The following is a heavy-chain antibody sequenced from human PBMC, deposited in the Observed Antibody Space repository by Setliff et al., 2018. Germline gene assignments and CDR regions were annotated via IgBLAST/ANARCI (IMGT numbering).Heavy chain of an antibody. J-gene: IGHJ4*02. CDR2: IYYSGST. CDR1: GGSISSYY. Sequence: SETLSLTCTVSGGSISSYYWSWIRQPPGKGLEWIGYIYYSGSTNYNPSLKSRVTISLDKSKNQFSLELSSVTAADTAVYYCARDDTYDFWGGHGHLDSWGQGILVTVSS. D-gene: IGHD3-3*01. CDR3: ARDDTYDFWGGHGHLDS. V-gene: IGHV4-59*12.